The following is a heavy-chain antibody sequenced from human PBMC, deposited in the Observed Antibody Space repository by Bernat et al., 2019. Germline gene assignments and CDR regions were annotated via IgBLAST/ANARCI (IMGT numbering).Heavy chain of an antibody. CDR1: GLSFSSHG. CDR3: ARDSSSRMDV. CDR2: IWYDGSNK. J-gene: IGHJ6*02. Sequence: QVQLAESGGGAVLPGRSLRLSCAASGLSFSSHGMHWVRQAPGKGLEWVAVIWYDGSNKYYADSVKGRFTISRDNSKNTLYLQMNSLRAEDTAVYYCARDSSSRMDVWGQGTTVTVSS. V-gene: IGHV3-33*01.